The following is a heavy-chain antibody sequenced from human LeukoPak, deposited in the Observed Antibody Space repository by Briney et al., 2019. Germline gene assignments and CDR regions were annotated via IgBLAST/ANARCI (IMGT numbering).Heavy chain of an antibody. V-gene: IGHV4-34*01. J-gene: IGHJ6*02. CDR3: ARGNRYSSGWYVYYYYYGMDV. CDR2: INHSGST. D-gene: IGHD6-19*01. Sequence: SETLSLTCAVYGGSFSGYYWSWIRQPPGKGLEWIGEINHSGSTNYNPSLKSRVTISVDTSKNQFSLKLSSVTAADTAVYYCARGNRYSSGWYVYYYYYGMDVWGQGTRSPSP. CDR1: GGSFSGYY.